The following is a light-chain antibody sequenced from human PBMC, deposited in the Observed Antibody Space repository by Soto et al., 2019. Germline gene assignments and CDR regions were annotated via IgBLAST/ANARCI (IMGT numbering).Light chain of an antibody. Sequence: QSVLTQPPSVSAAPGQTVPISCSGSSSNIGHNYVSWYQHLPGEAPRLLIFENNKRRPGIPDRFSGSKSGTSATLAITGLQTGDEADYYCGTWDIRLNINWVFGGGTKLTVL. J-gene: IGLJ3*02. CDR3: GTWDIRLNINWV. CDR2: ENN. CDR1: SSNIGHNY. V-gene: IGLV1-51*02.